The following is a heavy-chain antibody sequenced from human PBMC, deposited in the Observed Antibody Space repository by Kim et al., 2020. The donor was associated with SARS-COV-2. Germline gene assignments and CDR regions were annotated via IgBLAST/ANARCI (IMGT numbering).Heavy chain of an antibody. V-gene: IGHV6-1*01. J-gene: IGHJ4*02. CDR3: ARADRDYYGSGRYYYFDY. CDR1: GDSVSSNSAA. CDR2: TYYRSKWYN. Sequence: SQTLSLTCAISGDSVSSNSAALNWIRQSPSRGLEWLGRTYYRSKWYNDYAVSVKSRITINPDTSKNQFSLQLNSVTPEDTAVYYCARADRDYYGSGRYYYFDYWGQGTLVTVSS. D-gene: IGHD3-10*01.